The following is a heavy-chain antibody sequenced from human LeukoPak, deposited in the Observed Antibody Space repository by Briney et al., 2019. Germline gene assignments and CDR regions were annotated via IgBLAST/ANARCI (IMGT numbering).Heavy chain of an antibody. CDR2: INSDGSST. J-gene: IGHJ4*02. D-gene: IGHD6-13*01. CDR3: ASLGHNSWYAFDS. V-gene: IGHV3-74*01. CDR1: GFTFSMYW. Sequence: PGGSLSLSCAASGFTFSMYWMHWVRQAPGKGLVWVSRINSDGSSTSYADSVKGRFTISRDNAKNTLYLQMDSLRAEDTAVYYCASLGHNSWYAFDSWGRGTLVTVSS.